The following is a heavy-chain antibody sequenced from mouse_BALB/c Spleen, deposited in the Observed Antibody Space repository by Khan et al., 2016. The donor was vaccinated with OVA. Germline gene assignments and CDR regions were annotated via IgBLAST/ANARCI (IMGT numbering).Heavy chain of an antibody. V-gene: IGHV3-2*02. J-gene: IGHJ2*01. CDR1: GYSITSDYA. Sequence: EVQLVESGPGLVKPSQSLYLTCTVTGYSITSDYACNWIRQFPGNKLEWLGYISYSGNTNYNPSLKSRISVTRDTSKNQFFLQVNSVTTEDTATYYSARVDVGDFEYGGQGTTLTVSS. CDR2: ISYSGNT. CDR3: ARVDVGDFEY.